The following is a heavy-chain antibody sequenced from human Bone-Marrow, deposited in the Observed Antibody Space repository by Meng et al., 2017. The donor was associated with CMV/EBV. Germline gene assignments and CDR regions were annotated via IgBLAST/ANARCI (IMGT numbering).Heavy chain of an antibody. J-gene: IGHJ4*02. CDR3: ARDTKDYYDSSGYFNY. D-gene: IGHD3-22*01. CDR1: GGSISSSNW. CDR2: IYHSGST. V-gene: IGHV4-4*02. Sequence: GSLRLSCAVSGGSISSSNWWSWVRQPPGKGLEWIGEIYHSGSTNYNPSLKSRVTISVDKSKNQFSLKLSSVTAADTAVYYCARDTKDYYDSSGYFNYWGQGTLATVSS.